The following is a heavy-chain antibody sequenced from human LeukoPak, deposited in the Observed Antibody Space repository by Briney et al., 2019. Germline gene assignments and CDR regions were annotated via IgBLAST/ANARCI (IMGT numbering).Heavy chain of an antibody. CDR3: SRGLYSSTWPDY. CDR2: IHYSGGT. Sequence: SETLSLTCTVSGGSISSYYWSWIRQPPGKGLEWIGYIHYSGGTDYNPSLKSRVTVSIDTSKNQLSLKLSSVTAADTAVYYCSRGLYSSTWPDYWGQGTLVTVSS. V-gene: IGHV4-59*08. D-gene: IGHD6-13*01. J-gene: IGHJ4*02. CDR1: GGSISSYY.